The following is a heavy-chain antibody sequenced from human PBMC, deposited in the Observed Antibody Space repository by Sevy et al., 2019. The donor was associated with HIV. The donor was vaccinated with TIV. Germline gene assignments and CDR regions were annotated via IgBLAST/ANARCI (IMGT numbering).Heavy chain of an antibody. CDR3: AKAYYDFWSGYYTPYYYYYGMDV. J-gene: IGHJ6*02. D-gene: IGHD3-3*01. CDR2: IRYDGSNK. V-gene: IGHV3-30*02. CDR1: GFTFSSYG. Sequence: GGSLRLSCAASGFTFSSYGMHWVRQAPGKGLEWVAFIRYDGSNKYYADSVKGRFTISRDNSKNTLYLQMNSLRAEDTAVYYCAKAYYDFWSGYYTPYYYYYGMDVWGQGTTVTVSS.